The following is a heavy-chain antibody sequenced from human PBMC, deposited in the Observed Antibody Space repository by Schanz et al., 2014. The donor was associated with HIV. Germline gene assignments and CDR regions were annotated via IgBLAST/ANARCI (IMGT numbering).Heavy chain of an antibody. D-gene: IGHD2-21*01. J-gene: IGHJ4*02. CDR3: ASLYSHFFDN. Sequence: QVQLQQWGAGLLKPSETLSLTCAVYGGSLSGYKWSWIRQPPGKGLEWIGEISHSGNTNYNPILKSRVTISVAPSKNHFPLTLSSVPAADTAVYYCASLYSHFFDNWGQGTLVTVSS. V-gene: IGHV4-34*01. CDR2: ISHSGNT. CDR1: GGSLSGYK.